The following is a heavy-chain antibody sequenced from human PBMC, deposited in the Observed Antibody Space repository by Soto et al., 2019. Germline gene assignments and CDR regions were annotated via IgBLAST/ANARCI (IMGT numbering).Heavy chain of an antibody. CDR2: ISGSGTST. CDR3: AHTAGGNPHKL. Sequence: SLRLSCAASGFTFSSYAMSWVRQAPGKGPEWVSAISGSGTSTYYADSVKGRFTIAKDTSKNQVVLTMTNMDPVDTATYYCAHTAGGNPHKLWGQGTQVTVSS. D-gene: IGHD2-15*01. J-gene: IGHJ4*02. CDR1: GFTFSSYA. V-gene: IGHV3-23*01.